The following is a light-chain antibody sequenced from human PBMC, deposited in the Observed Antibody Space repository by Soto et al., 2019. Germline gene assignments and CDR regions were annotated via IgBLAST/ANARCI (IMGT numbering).Light chain of an antibody. CDR2: GAS. J-gene: IGKJ1*01. CDR1: QSVRSSY. CDR3: PQYGSSSWT. V-gene: IGKV3-20*01. Sequence: EIVLTQSPGTLSLPPGERATLSCRASQSVRSSYLAWYQQKFGQAPRLLIYGASSRATGMPDRFSGSGSGTDFTLTISRLEPEDFAVYYCPQYGSSSWTFGQGPKVEIK.